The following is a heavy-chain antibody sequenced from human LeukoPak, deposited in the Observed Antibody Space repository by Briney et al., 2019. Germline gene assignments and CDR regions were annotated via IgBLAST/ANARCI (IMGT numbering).Heavy chain of an antibody. J-gene: IGHJ4*02. CDR1: GYTFTSYG. V-gene: IGHV1-18*01. D-gene: IGHD3-10*01. CDR3: ARDYYGSGSWKVDY. Sequence: ASVKVSCKASGYTFTSYGISWVRQAPGQGLEWMGWISAYNGNTNYAQKLQGRVTMTTDTSTSTAYMELRSLRSDDTAVYYCARDYYGSGSWKVDYWGQGTLVTVSS. CDR2: ISAYNGNT.